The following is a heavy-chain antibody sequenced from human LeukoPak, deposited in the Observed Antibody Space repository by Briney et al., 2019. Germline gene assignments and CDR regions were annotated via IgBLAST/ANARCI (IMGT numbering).Heavy chain of an antibody. CDR2: IYYSGST. J-gene: IGHJ6*03. Sequence: SETLSLTCTVSGGSISRSSYYWGWIRQPPGKGLEWIGSIYYSGSTYYNPSLKSRVTISVDTSKNQFSLKLSSVTAADTAVYYCARGSGYSHLLDHYYYYMDVWGKGTTVTVSS. V-gene: IGHV4-39*07. CDR1: GGSISRSSYY. CDR3: ARGSGYSHLLDHYYYYMDV. D-gene: IGHD5-18*01.